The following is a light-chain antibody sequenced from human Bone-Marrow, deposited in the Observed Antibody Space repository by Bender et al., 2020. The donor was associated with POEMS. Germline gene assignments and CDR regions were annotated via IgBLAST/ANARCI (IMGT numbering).Light chain of an antibody. CDR1: SSDIGGYDY. J-gene: IGLJ3*02. V-gene: IGLV2-8*01. CDR2: DVT. CDR3: CAYAGRPWV. Sequence: QSALTQPPSASGSPGQSVTISCTGTSSDIGGYDYVSWYQHHPDRAPKLLIYDVTKRPSGIPGRFSASKSGNTASLTISGLQAEDEADYYCCAYAGRPWVFGGGTKLTVL.